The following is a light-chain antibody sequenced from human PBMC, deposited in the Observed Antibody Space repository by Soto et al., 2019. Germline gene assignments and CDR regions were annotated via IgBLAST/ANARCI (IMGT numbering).Light chain of an antibody. CDR3: QSYDSSLSVVV. V-gene: IGLV1-40*01. J-gene: IGLJ2*01. CDR1: SSNIGAEYD. CDR2: ESS. Sequence: QSVLTQPSSVSGAPGQTVTISCTGSSSNIGAEYDVHWYQQLPGGAPKLLIYESSDRLSGVPDRFSGSKSGASASLAITGLQAEEEGNYYCQSYDSSLSVVVFGGGTKLTVL.